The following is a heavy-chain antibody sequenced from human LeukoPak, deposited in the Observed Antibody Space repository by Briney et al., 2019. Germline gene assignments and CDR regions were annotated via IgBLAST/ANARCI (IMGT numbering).Heavy chain of an antibody. Sequence: GASVKVSCKASGYTFTSYDINWVRQATGQGLEWMGWMNPNSGNTGYAQKFQGRVTMTRNNSISTAYMELSSLRSEDTAVYYCARGSISTVGFDPWGQGTLVTVSS. V-gene: IGHV1-8*01. J-gene: IGHJ5*02. CDR2: MNPNSGNT. CDR1: GYTFTSYD. CDR3: ARGSISTVGFDP. D-gene: IGHD4-23*01.